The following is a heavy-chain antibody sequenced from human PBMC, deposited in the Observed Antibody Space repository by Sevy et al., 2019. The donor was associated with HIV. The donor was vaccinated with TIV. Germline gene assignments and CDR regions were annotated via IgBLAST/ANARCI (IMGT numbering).Heavy chain of an antibody. V-gene: IGHV3-7*01. Sequence: RGCLRLSCAASGFSLNNYWMNWVRQAPGKGLEWVANIKQDGSVKYYVDSVKGRFTISRDNARNLLYLQMNSLRVEDTALYYCVRPIAAAGSFWGQGTEVVVSS. J-gene: IGHJ4*02. CDR2: IKQDGSVK. CDR1: GFSLNNYW. D-gene: IGHD6-13*01. CDR3: VRPIAAAGSF.